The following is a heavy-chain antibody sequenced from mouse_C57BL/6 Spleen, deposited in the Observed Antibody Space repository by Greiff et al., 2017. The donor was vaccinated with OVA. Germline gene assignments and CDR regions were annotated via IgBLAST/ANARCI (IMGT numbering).Heavy chain of an antibody. J-gene: IGHJ2*01. D-gene: IGHD5-1-1*01. CDR1: GYTFTDYN. Sequence: EVQLQQSGPELVKPGASVKLSCKASGYTFTDYNMHWVKQSHGQSLEWIGYINPYNGGTSYNQKFKGKATLTVDKSSSTAYMELRSLTAEEAAVYDSARERYLFDYWGQGTTLTVSS. CDR3: ARERYLFDY. CDR2: INPYNGGT. V-gene: IGHV1-22*01.